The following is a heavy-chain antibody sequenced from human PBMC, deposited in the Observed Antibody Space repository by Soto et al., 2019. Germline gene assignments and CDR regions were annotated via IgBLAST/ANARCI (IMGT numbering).Heavy chain of an antibody. CDR2: TIPIFGTA. V-gene: IGHV1-69*01. J-gene: IGHJ4*02. D-gene: IGHD3-10*01. CDR1: GGTFSSYA. Sequence: QVQLVQFGAEVKKPGSSVKVSCKASGGTFSSYAISWVRQAPGKGLEWMGGTIPIFGTANYAQKFQGRVTITADESTTTAYMALSSMRSEDRAVYYRAKERGGISDYWGQGTLVNVS. CDR3: AKERGGISDY.